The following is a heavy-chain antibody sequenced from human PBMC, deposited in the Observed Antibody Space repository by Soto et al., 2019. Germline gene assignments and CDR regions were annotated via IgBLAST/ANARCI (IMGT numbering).Heavy chain of an antibody. V-gene: IGHV4-59*01. Sequence: SETLSLTCTVSGGSISSYYWSWIRQPPGKGLEWIGYIYYSGSTNYNPSLKSRVTISVDTSKNQFSLKLSSVTAADTAVYYCARGGDCSGGSCYPNFDYWGQGTLVTVSS. CDR3: ARGGDCSGGSCYPNFDY. CDR2: IYYSGST. CDR1: GGSISSYY. D-gene: IGHD2-15*01. J-gene: IGHJ4*02.